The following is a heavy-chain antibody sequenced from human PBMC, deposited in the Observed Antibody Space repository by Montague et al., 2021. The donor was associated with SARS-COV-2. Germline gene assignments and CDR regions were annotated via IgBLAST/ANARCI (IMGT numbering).Heavy chain of an antibody. J-gene: IGHJ5*02. D-gene: IGHD3-22*01. Sequence: SHSLSLSCTVSGGSISSSSYYWGWIRQPPGKGLEWIGSIYYSGSTYYNPSLKSRVTISVDTSKNQFSLKLSSVTAADTAVYYCARHWITMIGVVIKGGWFDPWGQGTLVIVSS. V-gene: IGHV4-39*01. CDR2: IYYSGST. CDR3: ARHWITMIGVVIKGGWFDP. CDR1: GGSISSSSYY.